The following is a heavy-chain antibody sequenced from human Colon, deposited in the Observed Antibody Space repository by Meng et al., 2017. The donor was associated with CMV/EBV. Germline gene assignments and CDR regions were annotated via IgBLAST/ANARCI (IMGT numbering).Heavy chain of an antibody. Sequence: TSSDGSVNSDDAFWSWLRQPPGKGLEWIGYIHYSGNTNYNPSLKSRVTMSIETSKNQFSLTLFSVTAADTAVYYCARDVMLPAPFFDPWGQGTLVTVSS. D-gene: IGHD2-2*01. CDR3: ARDVMLPAPFFDP. CDR2: IHYSGNT. J-gene: IGHJ5*02. CDR1: DGSVNSDDAF. V-gene: IGHV4-61*08.